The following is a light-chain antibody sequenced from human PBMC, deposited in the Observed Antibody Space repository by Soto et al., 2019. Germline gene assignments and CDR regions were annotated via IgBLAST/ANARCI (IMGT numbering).Light chain of an antibody. CDR3: QQYDNLPLT. CDR1: QDINNC. J-gene: IGKJ3*01. CDR2: DES. V-gene: IGKV1-33*01. Sequence: DIQMTQTPSSLSASVGDRVTITCQASQDINNCLNWYHQKPGKAPKLLIYDESNLETGVPSRFSGSGSGTHFTFTISSLQPEDTATYYCQQYDNLPLTFGPGTKVEI.